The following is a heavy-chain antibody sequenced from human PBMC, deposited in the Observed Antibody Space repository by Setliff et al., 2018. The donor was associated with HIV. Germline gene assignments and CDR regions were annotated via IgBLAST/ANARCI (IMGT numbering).Heavy chain of an antibody. CDR2: VSSRGDT. CDR1: DSGTYY. V-gene: IGHV4-4*07. D-gene: IGHD4-17*01. Sequence: SETLSLTCAVSDSGTYYWSWIRQPAGKGLEWIGRVSSRGDTNYNPSLKSRVTMSVDTSKNQFSLKLTSVTASDAAVYYCARAAAGNTGPFDLWGQGSPVTVSS. CDR3: ARAAAGNTGPFDL. J-gene: IGHJ4*02.